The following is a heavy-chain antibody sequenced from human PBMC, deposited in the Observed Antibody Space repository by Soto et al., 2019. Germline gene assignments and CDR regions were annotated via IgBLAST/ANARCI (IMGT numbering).Heavy chain of an antibody. Sequence: QVQLVESGGGVVQPGGSLRLSCAASGFTFSSYGMYWVTQAPVKGLEWVAGISYDGNNKFYADSVKGRFSISRDNSKNTLYLQMNSLRAEDTAVYYCAKIRTTGTGDAFDIWGQGTMVTVSS. D-gene: IGHD1-1*01. V-gene: IGHV3-30*18. J-gene: IGHJ3*02. CDR3: AKIRTTGTGDAFDI. CDR2: ISYDGNNK. CDR1: GFTFSSYG.